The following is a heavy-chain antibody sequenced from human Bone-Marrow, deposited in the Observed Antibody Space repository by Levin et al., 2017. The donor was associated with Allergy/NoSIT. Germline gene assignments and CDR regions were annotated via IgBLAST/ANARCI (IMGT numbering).Heavy chain of an antibody. CDR3: AKSRFSSSWYGAGMDV. D-gene: IGHD6-13*01. CDR1: DGSIKTYY. J-gene: IGHJ6*02. CDR2: FDDSGTS. V-gene: IGHV4-59*01. Sequence: PSETLSLTCSVSDGSIKTYYWSWVRQSPERGLEWIGYFDDSGTSAYNPAFKSRATISIDTSNNRFSLRLTSVTAADTAVYYCAKSRFSSSWYGAGMDVWGQGATVIVSS.